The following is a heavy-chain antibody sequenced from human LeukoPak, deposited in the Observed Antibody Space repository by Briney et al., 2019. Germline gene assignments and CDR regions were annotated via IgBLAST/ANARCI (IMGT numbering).Heavy chain of an antibody. V-gene: IGHV3-53*01. CDR2: IYSGGSR. D-gene: IGHD2-15*01. CDR1: GFTVSSNY. CDR3: ARRSISGGSLY. J-gene: IGHJ4*02. Sequence: PGGSLRLSCAASGFTVSSNYMSWVRQAPGKGLEWVSIIYSGGSRYYADSVKGRFTISRDNSKNTLYLQMNSLRAEDTAVYYCARRSISGGSLYWGQGTLVTVSS.